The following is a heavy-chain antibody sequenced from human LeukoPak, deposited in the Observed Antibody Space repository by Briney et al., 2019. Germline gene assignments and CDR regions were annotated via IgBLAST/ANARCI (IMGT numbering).Heavy chain of an antibody. CDR1: GYTFTSYA. Sequence: GASVTVSCTASGYTFTSYAMHWVRQAPGQRLEWMGWSNAGNGNTKYSQEFQGKVTITRDTSASTAYMELSSLRSEDMAVYYCARGGYCSSTSCYSDAFDIWGQGTMVTVSS. CDR3: ARGGYCSSTSCYSDAFDI. D-gene: IGHD2-2*01. CDR2: SNAGNGNT. V-gene: IGHV1-3*02. J-gene: IGHJ3*02.